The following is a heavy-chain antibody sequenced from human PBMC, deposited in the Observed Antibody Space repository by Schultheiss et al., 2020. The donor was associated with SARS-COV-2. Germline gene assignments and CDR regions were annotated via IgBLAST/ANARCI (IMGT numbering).Heavy chain of an antibody. V-gene: IGHV4-39*07. Sequence: SQTLSLTCTVSGGSISSSSYYWGWIRQPPGKGLEWIGSIYYSGSTYYNPSLKSRVTISVDTSKNQFSLKLSSVTAADTAVYYCARDRAITMTYFDFWGRGALVTVSS. D-gene: IGHD3-22*01. CDR1: GGSISSSSYY. CDR2: IYYSGST. J-gene: IGHJ4*02. CDR3: ARDRAITMTYFDF.